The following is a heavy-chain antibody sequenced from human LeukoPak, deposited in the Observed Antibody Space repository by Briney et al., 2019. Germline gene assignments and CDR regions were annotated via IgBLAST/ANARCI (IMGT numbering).Heavy chain of an antibody. Sequence: PSETLSLTCTVSGGSISSYYWSWIRQPPGKGLEWIGYIYYSGSTNYNPSLKSRVTTSVDTSKNQFSLKLSSVTAADTAVYYCASHGTNDSSELLYWGQGTLVTVSS. CDR3: ASHGTNDSSELLY. CDR2: IYYSGST. J-gene: IGHJ4*02. D-gene: IGHD3-22*01. V-gene: IGHV4-59*01. CDR1: GGSISSYY.